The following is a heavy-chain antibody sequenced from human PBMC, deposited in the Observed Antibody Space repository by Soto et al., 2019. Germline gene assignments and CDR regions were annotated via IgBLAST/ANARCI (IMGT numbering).Heavy chain of an antibody. J-gene: IGHJ4*02. V-gene: IGHV1-3*01. D-gene: IGHD2-15*01. Sequence: QVQLVQSGAEVKKPGASVKVSCKASGYTFTSYAMHWVRQAPGQRREWMGWINAGNGNTKYSQKFQDRVTITRDTSASTAYMELSSLRSEDTAVYYCARGPGGPDGPGDYWGQGTLVTVSS. CDR3: ARGPGGPDGPGDY. CDR2: INAGNGNT. CDR1: GYTFTSYA.